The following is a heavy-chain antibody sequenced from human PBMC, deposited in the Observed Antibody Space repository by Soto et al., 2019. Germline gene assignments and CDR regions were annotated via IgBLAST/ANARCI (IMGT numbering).Heavy chain of an antibody. J-gene: IGHJ5*02. D-gene: IGHD6-6*01. CDR2: ISSSGDDT. V-gene: IGHV3-23*01. CDR3: AKNGYEYSTSSTWFDP. CDR1: GFTFSNYA. Sequence: GGSLRLSCAASGFTFSNYAMNWVRQAPGKGLEWVSSISSSGDDTYYPDSVKGRFTISRDNSRNTLYLQMNSLRAEDTAIYFCAKNGYEYSTSSTWFDPWGQGTLVTVSS.